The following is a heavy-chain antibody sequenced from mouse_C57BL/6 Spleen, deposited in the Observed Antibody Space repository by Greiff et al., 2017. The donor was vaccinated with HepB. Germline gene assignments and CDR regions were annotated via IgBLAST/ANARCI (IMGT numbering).Heavy chain of an antibody. CDR3: ARGNDYGRLDY. V-gene: IGHV1-42*01. J-gene: IGHJ2*01. Sequence: EVKLMESGPELVKPGASVKISCKASGYSFTGYYMNWVKQSPEKSLEWIGEINPSTGGTTYTQKFKAKATLTVDKSSSTAYMKLKSLTSGYSAVYYWARGNDYGRLDYGGQGTTLTVSS. CDR2: INPSTGGT. D-gene: IGHD2-4*01. CDR1: GYSFTGYY.